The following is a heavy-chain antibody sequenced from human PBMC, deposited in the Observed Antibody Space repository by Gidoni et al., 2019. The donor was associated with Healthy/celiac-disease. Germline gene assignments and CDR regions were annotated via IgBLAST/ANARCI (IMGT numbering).Heavy chain of an antibody. CDR2: IYYSGST. Sequence: QVQLHESGPGLVKPSQTLSLPCTVPRGSISSVGYYWSWIRQHPGKGLAWIGYIYYSGSTYYNPSLKSRVTISVDTSKNQFSLKLSSVTAADTAVYYCASGTTVTTYYYYYDMDVWGKGTTVTVSS. V-gene: IGHV4-31*03. J-gene: IGHJ6*03. D-gene: IGHD4-17*01. CDR3: ASGTTVTTYYYYYDMDV. CDR1: RGSISSVGYY.